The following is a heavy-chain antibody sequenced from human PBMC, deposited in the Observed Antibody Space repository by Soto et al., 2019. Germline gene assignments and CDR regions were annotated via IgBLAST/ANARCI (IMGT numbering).Heavy chain of an antibody. CDR2: INPNSGGT. Sequence: APVKVSCKASGYTFTGYYMHWVRKAPGQGLEWMGWINPNSGGTNYAQKFQGWVTMTRDTSISTAYMELSSLRSEDTAVYYCARSIVGATDFDYWGQGTLVTVSS. CDR3: ARSIVGATDFDY. D-gene: IGHD1-26*01. J-gene: IGHJ4*02. CDR1: GYTFTGYY. V-gene: IGHV1-2*04.